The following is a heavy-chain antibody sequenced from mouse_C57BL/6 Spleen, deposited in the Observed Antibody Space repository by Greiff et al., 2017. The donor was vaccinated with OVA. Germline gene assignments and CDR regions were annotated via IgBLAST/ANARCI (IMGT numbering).Heavy chain of an antibody. CDR2: IDPSDSYP. CDR3: ASRDYAMDY. V-gene: IGHV1-69*01. Sequence: VQLQQPGAELVMPGASVKLSCKASGYTFTSYWMHWVKQRPGQGLEWIGEIDPSDSYPNYNQKFKGKSTLTVDKSSSTAYMQLSSLTSEDAAIYYCASRDYAMDYWGQGTSVTVSS. J-gene: IGHJ4*01. CDR1: GYTFTSYW.